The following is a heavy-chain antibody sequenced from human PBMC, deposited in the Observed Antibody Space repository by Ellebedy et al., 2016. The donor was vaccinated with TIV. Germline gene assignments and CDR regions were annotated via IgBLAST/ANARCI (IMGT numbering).Heavy chain of an antibody. CDR2: INHSGST. CDR1: GGSFSGYY. Sequence: GSLRLSXAVYGGSFSGYYWSWIRQPPGKGLEWIGEINHSGSTNYNPSLKSRVTISVDTSKNQFSLKLSSVTAADTAVYYCAGSSTSCYALDYWGQGTLVTVSS. J-gene: IGHJ4*02. D-gene: IGHD2-2*01. V-gene: IGHV4-34*01. CDR3: AGSSTSCYALDY.